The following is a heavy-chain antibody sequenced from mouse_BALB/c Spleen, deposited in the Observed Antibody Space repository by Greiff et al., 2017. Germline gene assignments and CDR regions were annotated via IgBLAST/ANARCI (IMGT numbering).Heavy chain of an antibody. CDR3: TRWRSGGWLADY. Sequence: QVQLQQPGAELVKPGASVKMSCKASGYTFTSYWMHWVKQRPGQGLEWIGVIDPSDSYTSYNQKFKGKATLTVDTSSSTAYMQLSSLTSEDSAVYYCTRWRSGGWLADYWGQGTTLTVSS. CDR1: GYTFTSYW. J-gene: IGHJ2*01. CDR2: IDPSDSYT. V-gene: IGHV1S127*01. D-gene: IGHD2-3*01.